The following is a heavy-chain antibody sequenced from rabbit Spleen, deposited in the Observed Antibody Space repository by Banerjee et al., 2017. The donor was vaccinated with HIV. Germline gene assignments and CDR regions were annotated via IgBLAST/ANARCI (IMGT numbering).Heavy chain of an antibody. J-gene: IGHJ4*01. Sequence: EQLEESGGGLVKPEGSPTLTCTASGFSFGDRDVMCWVRQAPGKGLEWIACINVATGKPVYATWAKGRFTISRTSSTTVTLRMTSLTAADTATYFCARDLVGVIGWNFYLWGPGTLVTVS. D-gene: IGHD1-1*01. CDR2: INVATGKP. V-gene: IGHV1S45*01. CDR3: ARDLVGVIGWNFYL. CDR1: GFSFGDRDV.